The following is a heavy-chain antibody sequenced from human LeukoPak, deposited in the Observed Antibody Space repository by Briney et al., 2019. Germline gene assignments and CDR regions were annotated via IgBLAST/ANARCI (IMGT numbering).Heavy chain of an antibody. J-gene: IGHJ4*02. V-gene: IGHV3-30*14. CDR1: GFPYSSYS. D-gene: IGHD4-17*01. CDR3: ASHDYGDYGDRDY. CDR2: ISSDGSNK. Sequence: GGPLTHFRAVSGFPYSSYSMHWVRPAPGKGLAWVAVISSDGSNKYYADSVKGRFTISRDNSKNTLYLQMNSLRAEDTAVYYCASHDYGDYGDRDYWGQGTLVTVSS.